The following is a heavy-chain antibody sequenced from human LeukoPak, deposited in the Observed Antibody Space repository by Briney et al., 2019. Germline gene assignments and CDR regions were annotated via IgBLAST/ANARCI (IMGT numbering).Heavy chain of an antibody. V-gene: IGHV3-64*04. CDR3: ARRGGSRGWGAFDI. CDR1: GFTFSTYA. D-gene: IGHD6-19*01. CDR2: ISGNGGIT. J-gene: IGHJ3*02. Sequence: GGSLRLSCSASGFTFSTYAMHWVRQAPGKGLEYVSTISGNGGITSYADSVKGRFTISRDNSKNTLSLQMSSLRVEDTAIYYCARRGGSRGWGAFDIWGQGTIVTVSS.